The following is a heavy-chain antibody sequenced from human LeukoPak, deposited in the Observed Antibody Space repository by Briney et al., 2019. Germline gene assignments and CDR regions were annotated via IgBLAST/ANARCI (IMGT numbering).Heavy chain of an antibody. CDR1: GGSISSYY. V-gene: IGHV4-59*01. D-gene: IGHD2-2*01. J-gene: IGHJ4*02. CDR2: IYYSGST. CDR3: ARGVPAAIDSYYFDY. Sequence: PSETLSLTCTVSGGSISSYYWSWIRQPPGKGLEWIGYIYYSGSTNYNPSLKSRVTISVDTSKNQFSLKLSSVTAADTAVYYCARGVPAAIDSYYFDYWSQGTLVTVSS.